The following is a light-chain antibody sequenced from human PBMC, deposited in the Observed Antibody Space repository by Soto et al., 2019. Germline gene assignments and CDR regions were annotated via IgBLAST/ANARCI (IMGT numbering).Light chain of an antibody. CDR3: QQYGSSLIT. Sequence: EIVLTPSPGTLSLSPGERANLSCRASQSVTSNSLAWYHQKFGQPPRLLIYGASSRATGIPDRFSGSGSGTDFTLTISRLEPEDFAVYYCQQYGSSLITFGQGTRLEIK. J-gene: IGKJ5*01. V-gene: IGKV3-20*01. CDR1: QSVTSNS. CDR2: GAS.